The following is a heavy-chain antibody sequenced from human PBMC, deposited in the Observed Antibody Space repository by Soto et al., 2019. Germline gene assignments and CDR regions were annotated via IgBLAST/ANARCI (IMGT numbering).Heavy chain of an antibody. V-gene: IGHV2-5*01. CDR3: AHRLAFALAGQSIYFDY. D-gene: IGHD6-19*01. J-gene: IGHJ4*02. CDR2: IYWNDDK. CDR1: GFSLNTNGEG. Sequence: QITLKESGPTLVKPTQTLTLTCTLSGFSLNTNGEGVGWIRQPPGKALEWLALIYWNDDKRYTPSLKSRLTIAKDTSKNQVVLSTTNMDPVVTATSYCAHRLAFALAGQSIYFDYWGQGTLITVSS.